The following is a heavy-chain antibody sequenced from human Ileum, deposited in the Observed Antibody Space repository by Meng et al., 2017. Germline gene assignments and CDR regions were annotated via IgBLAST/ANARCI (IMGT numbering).Heavy chain of an antibody. D-gene: IGHD1-1*01. Sequence: GESLKISCTVSGFTFGDYPMSWVRQAPGKGLEWLGFIRSKTYGGTTEYAASVKGRFTVSRDDSKSIAYLQMNSLKTEDTAVYYCTRDRYLFDYWGRGALVTVSS. J-gene: IGHJ4*02. V-gene: IGHV3-49*04. CDR2: IRSKTYGGTT. CDR3: TRDRYLFDY. CDR1: GFTFGDYP.